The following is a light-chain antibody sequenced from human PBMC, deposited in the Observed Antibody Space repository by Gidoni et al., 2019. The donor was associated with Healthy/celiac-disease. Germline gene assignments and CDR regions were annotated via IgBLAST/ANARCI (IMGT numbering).Light chain of an antibody. CDR1: RGINSA. J-gene: IGKJ4*01. Sequence: AIQLTQSPSSLSASVGDRVTITCRASRGINSALAWYQQKPGKPPKLLIYDASSLESGVPSRFSGSGSGTDFTLTISSLQSEDFATYYCQQFNSYPLTFGGGTKVEIK. CDR2: DAS. V-gene: IGKV1-13*02. CDR3: QQFNSYPLT.